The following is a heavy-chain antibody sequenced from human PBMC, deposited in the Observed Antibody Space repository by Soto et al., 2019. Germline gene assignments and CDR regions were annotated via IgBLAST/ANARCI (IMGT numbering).Heavy chain of an antibody. D-gene: IGHD3-22*01. V-gene: IGHV3-23*01. CDR2: ISGSGGST. CDR3: AKKRTSGYYYSSYGMDV. J-gene: IGHJ6*02. CDR1: GFTFSSYA. Sequence: VGSLRLSCAASGFTFSSYAMSWVRQAPGKGLEWVSAISGSGGSTYYADSVKGRFTISRDNSKNTLYLQMNSLRAEDTAVYYCAKKRTSGYYYSSYGMDVWGQRTTVTVSS.